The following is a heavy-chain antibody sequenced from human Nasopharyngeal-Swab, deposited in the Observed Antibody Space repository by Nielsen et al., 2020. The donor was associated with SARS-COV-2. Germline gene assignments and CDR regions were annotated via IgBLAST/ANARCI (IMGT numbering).Heavy chain of an antibody. Sequence: RQSPGKGLEWIGEIYHSGSTNYNSARKSRVTISVDKFKNQFSLKLSSVTAADTAVYYCARERLGYCSSTSCYGGARYYYYYYMDVWGKGTTVTVSS. CDR3: ARERLGYCSSTSCYGGARYYYYYYMDV. D-gene: IGHD2-2*01. J-gene: IGHJ6*03. V-gene: IGHV4-4*02. CDR2: IYHSGST.